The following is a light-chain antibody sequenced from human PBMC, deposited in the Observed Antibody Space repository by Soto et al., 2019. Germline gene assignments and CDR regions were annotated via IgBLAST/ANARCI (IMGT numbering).Light chain of an antibody. CDR3: CSYADSSTYV. J-gene: IGLJ1*01. CDR2: EDS. CDR1: SSDVRSYNL. V-gene: IGLV2-23*01. Sequence: QSVLTQPASVSGSPGQSITISCTGTSSDVRSYNLVSWYQQHPGKAPKLIIYEDSKRPSGVSNRFSGSKSGNTASLTISGLQTEDEADYYCCSYADSSTYVFGTGTKVTVL.